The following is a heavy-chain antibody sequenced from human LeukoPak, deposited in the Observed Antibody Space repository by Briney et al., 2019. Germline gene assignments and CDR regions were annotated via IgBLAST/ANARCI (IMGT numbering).Heavy chain of an antibody. D-gene: IGHD3-10*01. CDR3: ARDYDYYGSGSPERFQHFFDY. CDR2: ISWNSGSI. J-gene: IGHJ4*02. CDR1: GFTFDDYA. V-gene: IGHV3-9*01. Sequence: GGSLRLSCAASGFTFDDYAMHWVRQAPGKGLEWVSGISWNSGSIGYADSVKGRFTISRDNAKNSLYLQMDSLRAEDTAVYYCARDYDYYGSGSPERFQHFFDYWGQGTLVTVSS.